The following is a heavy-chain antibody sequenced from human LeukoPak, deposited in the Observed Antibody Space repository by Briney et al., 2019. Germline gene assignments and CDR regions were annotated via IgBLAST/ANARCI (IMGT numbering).Heavy chain of an antibody. CDR3: ARHERGAENLDY. Sequence: PSETLSLTCDVSGGSISNTNWWSWVRQPPGKGLECIGYVSYRGRTNHNPSLKSRVTISADTSKNQFSLKLTSVTAADTAVYYCARHERGAENLDYWGQGTLVTVSS. V-gene: IGHV4-4*02. CDR2: VSYRGRT. J-gene: IGHJ4*02. D-gene: IGHD1-1*01. CDR1: GGSISNTNW.